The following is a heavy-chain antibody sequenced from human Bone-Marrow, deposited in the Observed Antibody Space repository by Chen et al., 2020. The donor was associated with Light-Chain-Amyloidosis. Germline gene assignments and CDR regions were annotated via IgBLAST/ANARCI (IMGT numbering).Heavy chain of an antibody. CDR2: INTNTGNP. CDR1: GYTFTSYA. J-gene: IGHJ6*03. V-gene: IGHV7-4-1*02. D-gene: IGHD6-19*01. Sequence: QLVQSGSELKKPGASVKVSCKASGYTFTSYAMNWVRQAPGQGLEWMGWINTNTGNPTYAQGFTGRFVFSLDTSVSTAYLQISSLKAEDTAVYYCAVVRPPAQWLDTGGYYMDVWGKGTTVTVSS. CDR3: AVVRPPAQWLDTGGYYMDV.